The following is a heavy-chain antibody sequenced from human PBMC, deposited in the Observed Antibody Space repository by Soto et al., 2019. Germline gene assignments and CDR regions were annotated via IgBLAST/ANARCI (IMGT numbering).Heavy chain of an antibody. CDR1: GYTLTELS. J-gene: IGHJ4*02. D-gene: IGHD5-12*01. Sequence: ASVKVSCKVSGYTLTELSMHWVRQAPGKGLEWMGGFDPEDGETIYAQKFQGRVTMTEDTSTDTAYMELSSLRSDDTAVYYCARAPHQDGYNLYPVGGIDYWGLGTLVTVSS. CDR3: ARAPHQDGYNLYPVGGIDY. CDR2: FDPEDGET. V-gene: IGHV1-24*01.